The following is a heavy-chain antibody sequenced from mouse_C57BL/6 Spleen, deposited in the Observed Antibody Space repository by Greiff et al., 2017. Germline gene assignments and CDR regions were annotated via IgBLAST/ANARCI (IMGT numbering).Heavy chain of an antibody. Sequence: QVQLRQPGAELVRPGSSVKLPCKASGYTFTSYWMHWVKQRPIQGLEWIGNIDPSDSETHYNQKFKDKATLTVDKSSSTAYMQLSSLTSEDSAVYYCARDSKRAMDYWGQGTSVTVSS. CDR2: IDPSDSET. D-gene: IGHD2-5*01. V-gene: IGHV1-52*01. CDR3: ARDSKRAMDY. J-gene: IGHJ4*01. CDR1: GYTFTSYW.